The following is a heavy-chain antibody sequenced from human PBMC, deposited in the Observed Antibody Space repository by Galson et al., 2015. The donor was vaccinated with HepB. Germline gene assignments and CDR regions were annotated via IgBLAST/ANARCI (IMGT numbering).Heavy chain of an antibody. Sequence: ETLSLTCSVSGASITSYDWTWIRQPPGKGLEWIGYLYDSGRTKFNPSLNSRVTISLGTSKNQFSLKLSSVTAADTAVYYCARDPGYYESSGSRNYYYMDVWGKGTTVTVSS. J-gene: IGHJ6*03. CDR3: ARDPGYYESSGSRNYYYMDV. CDR2: LYDSGRT. CDR1: GASITSYD. V-gene: IGHV4-59*01. D-gene: IGHD3-22*01.